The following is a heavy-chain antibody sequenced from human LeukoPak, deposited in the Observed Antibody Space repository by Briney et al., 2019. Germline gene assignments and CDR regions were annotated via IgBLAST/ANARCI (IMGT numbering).Heavy chain of an antibody. CDR2: INPSGGST. J-gene: IGHJ4*02. CDR3: AREIYYGSGSNRYYFDY. V-gene: IGHV1-46*01. D-gene: IGHD3-10*01. CDR1: GYTFTSYY. Sequence: ASVKASCKASGYTFTSYYMHWVRQAPGQGLEWVGIINPSGGSTGYTQKFRGRVTMTRDTSTSTVYMELSSLRSDDTAVYYCAREIYYGSGSNRYYFDYWGQGTLVTISS.